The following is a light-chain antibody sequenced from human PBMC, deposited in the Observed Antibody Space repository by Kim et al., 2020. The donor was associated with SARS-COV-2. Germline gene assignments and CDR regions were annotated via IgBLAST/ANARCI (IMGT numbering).Light chain of an antibody. Sequence: VSPGKTVSVTCSGDKLGDIYTFWYQQKPGRSPVVVIYQDNKRPSGIPERFSGSNSGNTATLTISGTQAMDEADYYCQAWDSSTGVFGTGTKVTVL. CDR2: QDN. J-gene: IGLJ1*01. V-gene: IGLV3-1*01. CDR1: KLGDIY. CDR3: QAWDSSTGV.